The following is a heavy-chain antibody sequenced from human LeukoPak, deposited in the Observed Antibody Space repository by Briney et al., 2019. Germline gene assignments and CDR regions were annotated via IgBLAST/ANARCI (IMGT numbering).Heavy chain of an antibody. V-gene: IGHV3-66*01. CDR1: GFTVSSNY. CDR2: IYSGGTT. CDR3: ARDIREIGPISLAH. J-gene: IGHJ4*02. Sequence: PGGSLRLSCAASGFTVSSNYMNWVRQAPGKGLEWVSVIYSGGTTYYADSVKGRFTISRDNSKNTLYLQMNSLRAEDTAVYYCARDIREIGPISLAHWGQGTLVTVSS. D-gene: IGHD3-3*02.